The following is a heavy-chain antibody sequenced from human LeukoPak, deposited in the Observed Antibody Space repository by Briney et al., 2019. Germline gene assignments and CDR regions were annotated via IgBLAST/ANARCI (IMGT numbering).Heavy chain of an antibody. V-gene: IGHV1-2*02. CDR2: INPNSGGT. CDR3: AREPFYQLQNPFFDY. D-gene: IGHD2-2*01. J-gene: IGHJ4*02. CDR1: GYTFTGYY. Sequence: ASVKVSCKASGYTFTGYYMHWVRQAPGQGLEWMGWINPNSGGTNYAQKFQGRVTMTRDTSISTAYMELSRLRSDDTAVYYCAREPFYQLQNPFFDYRGQGTLVTVSS.